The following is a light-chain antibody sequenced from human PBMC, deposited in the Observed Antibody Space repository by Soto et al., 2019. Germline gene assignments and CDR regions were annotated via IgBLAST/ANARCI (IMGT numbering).Light chain of an antibody. V-gene: IGKV1-16*02. CDR1: QGISYY. J-gene: IGKJ4*01. Sequence: DTQMTQSPSSLSASVGDRVTITCRASQGISYYLAWLQQKPGKAPKSLIYGASSLHSGVPSKFSGSGSGTDFTLTISSLQPEDSATYSCLQYESYPLTFGGGTKVEIK. CDR2: GAS. CDR3: LQYESYPLT.